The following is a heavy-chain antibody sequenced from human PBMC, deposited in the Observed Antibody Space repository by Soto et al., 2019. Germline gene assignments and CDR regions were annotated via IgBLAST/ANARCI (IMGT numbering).Heavy chain of an antibody. V-gene: IGHV1-8*01. D-gene: IGHD5-12*01. CDR3: ARGDGYIFDY. Sequence: QVQLVQSGAEVKKPGAPGKVSCKASGYTFISYDINWVRQATGQGLEWMGWMNPNTGDTGYAQKFQGRVTMTRNTSINTANLELSSLRSDDTAVYFCARGDGYIFDYWGQGTLVTVSS. CDR2: MNPNTGDT. CDR1: GYTFISYD. J-gene: IGHJ4*02.